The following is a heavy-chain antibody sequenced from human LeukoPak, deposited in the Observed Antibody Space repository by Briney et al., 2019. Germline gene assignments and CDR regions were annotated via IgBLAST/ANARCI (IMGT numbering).Heavy chain of an antibody. J-gene: IGHJ6*03. Sequence: PGGSLRLSCAASGFTVSSNYMSWVRQAPGKGLEWVSVIYSGGSTYYADSVKGRFTISRDNSKNTLYPQMNSLRAEDTAVYYCARARYSSSWYPDYYYYYYMDVWGKGTTVTVSS. D-gene: IGHD6-13*01. V-gene: IGHV3-53*01. CDR2: IYSGGST. CDR3: ARARYSSSWYPDYYYYYYMDV. CDR1: GFTVSSNY.